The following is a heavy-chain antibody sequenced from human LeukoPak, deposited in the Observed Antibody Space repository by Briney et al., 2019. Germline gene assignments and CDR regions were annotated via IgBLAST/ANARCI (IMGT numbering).Heavy chain of an antibody. CDR2: MSYDGSSE. J-gene: IGHJ4*02. D-gene: IGHD3-9*01. V-gene: IGHV3-30*04. CDR1: GFTFSRFA. Sequence: GRSLRLSCAASGFTFSRFAVHWVRQAPGKGLEWVAVMSYDGSSEYYADSVKARFTVSRDNSKNMLYLQMNSLRAEDTAVYYCARDSDYDILTGLDYWGQGTLVTVSS. CDR3: ARDSDYDILTGLDY.